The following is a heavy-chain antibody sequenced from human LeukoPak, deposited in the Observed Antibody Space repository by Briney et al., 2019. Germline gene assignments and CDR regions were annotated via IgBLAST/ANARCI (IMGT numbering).Heavy chain of an antibody. CDR1: GFTFSSYA. V-gene: IGHV3-23*01. CDR3: AKDPATVTTLWYFDY. Sequence: GGSLRLSCAASGFTFSSYAMSWVRQAPGKGLEWVSAISGSGGSTYYADSVKGRFTTSRDNSKNTLYLQMNSLRAEDTAVYYCAKDPATVTTLWYFDYWGQGTLVTVSS. CDR2: ISGSGGST. D-gene: IGHD4-17*01. J-gene: IGHJ4*02.